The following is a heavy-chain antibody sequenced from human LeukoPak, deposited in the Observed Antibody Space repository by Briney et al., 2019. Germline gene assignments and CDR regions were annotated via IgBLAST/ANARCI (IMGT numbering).Heavy chain of an antibody. CDR1: GFTFCSYS. CDR3: ASSGSYRFDY. D-gene: IGHD1-26*01. CDR2: ISSSSSSV. Sequence: GGSLSLSCAASGFTFCSYSMNWVRQAPGKGMEWVSYISSSSSSVYYADSVKGRFSISRDNAKNSLYLQMNSLRDEDTAVYYCASSGSYRFDYWGQGTLVTVSS. V-gene: IGHV3-48*02. J-gene: IGHJ4*02.